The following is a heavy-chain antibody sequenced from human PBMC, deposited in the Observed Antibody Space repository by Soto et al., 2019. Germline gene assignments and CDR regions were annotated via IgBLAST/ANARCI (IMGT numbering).Heavy chain of an antibody. CDR3: AKHPSRIAAAGREGYYGMDV. J-gene: IGHJ6*02. Sequence: GGSLRLSCAASGFTFSSYAMSWVRQAPGKGLEWVSAISGSGGSTYYADSVKGRFTISRDNSKNTLYLQMNSLRAEDTAVYYCAKHPSRIAAAGREGYYGMDVWGQGTTVTVSS. CDR2: ISGSGGST. CDR1: GFTFSSYA. D-gene: IGHD6-13*01. V-gene: IGHV3-23*01.